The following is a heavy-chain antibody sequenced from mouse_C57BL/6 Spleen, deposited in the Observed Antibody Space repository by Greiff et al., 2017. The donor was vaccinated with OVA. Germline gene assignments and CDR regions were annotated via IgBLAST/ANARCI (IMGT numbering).Heavy chain of an antibody. Sequence: EVQLVESGGGLVKPGGSLKLSCAASGFTFSSYAMSWVRQTPEKRLEWVATISDGGSYTYYPDNVKGRFTISRDNAKNNLYLQMSHLKSEDTAVYYGAREGAYGSSSAWFAYWGQGTLVTVSA. V-gene: IGHV5-4*01. J-gene: IGHJ3*01. D-gene: IGHD1-1*01. CDR3: AREGAYGSSSAWFAY. CDR2: ISDGGSYT. CDR1: GFTFSSYA.